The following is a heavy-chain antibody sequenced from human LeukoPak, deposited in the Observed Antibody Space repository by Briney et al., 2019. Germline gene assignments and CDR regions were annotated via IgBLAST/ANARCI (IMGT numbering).Heavy chain of an antibody. Sequence: GGSLRLFCAASGFTFCIYSMNGARQAPGEGREGVSYVSSSSSTIYSAASVTGRFTNSRDNAKNSLYLQMNSLRAEATAVYYCARESGSSLDYWGQGTLVTVPS. J-gene: IGHJ4*02. CDR2: VSSSSSTI. CDR3: ARESGSSLDY. V-gene: IGHV3-48*04. CDR1: GFTFCIYS. D-gene: IGHD6-6*01.